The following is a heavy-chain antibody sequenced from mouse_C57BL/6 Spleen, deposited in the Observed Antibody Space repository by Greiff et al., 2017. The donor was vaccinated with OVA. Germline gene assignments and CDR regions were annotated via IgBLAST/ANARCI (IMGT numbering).Heavy chain of an antibody. CDR1: GYTFTSYW. CDR3: ARSSANWADWYFDV. Sequence: VQLQQPGAELVRPGTSVKLSCKASGYTFTSYWMHWVKQRPGQGLEWIGVIDPSDSYTNYNQKFKGKATLTVDTSSSTAYMQLSSLTSEDSAVYYCARSSANWADWYFDVWGTGTTVTVSS. J-gene: IGHJ1*03. V-gene: IGHV1-59*01. D-gene: IGHD4-1*01. CDR2: IDPSDSYT.